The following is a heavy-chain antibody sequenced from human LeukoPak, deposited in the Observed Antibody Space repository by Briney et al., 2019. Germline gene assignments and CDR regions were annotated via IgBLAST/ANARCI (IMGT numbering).Heavy chain of an antibody. Sequence: GGSLRLSCAASGFTLSSYSMNWVRPAPGKGLEWVSSISSSSSYIYYADSVKGRFTISRDNAKNSLYLQMNSLRAEDTAVYYCAYGAVAGTSAFDYWGQGTLVTVSS. V-gene: IGHV3-21*04. CDR2: ISSSSSYI. D-gene: IGHD6-19*01. CDR1: GFTLSSYS. CDR3: AYGAVAGTSAFDY. J-gene: IGHJ4*02.